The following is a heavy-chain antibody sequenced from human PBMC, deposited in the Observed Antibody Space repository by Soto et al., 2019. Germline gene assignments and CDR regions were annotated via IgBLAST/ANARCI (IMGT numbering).Heavy chain of an antibody. V-gene: IGHV4-4*02. CDR3: ARVCYDILTAAWFDP. CDR1: GGSFTSNNW. CDR2: IYRTGST. Sequence: SETLSLTCAVSGGSFTSNNWWTWVRQPPGQGLEWIGEIYRTGSTYYNPSLKSRVTISVDTSKNQFSLKLSSVTAADTAVYYCARVCYDILTAAWFDPWGQGTLVTVSS. D-gene: IGHD3-9*01. J-gene: IGHJ5*02.